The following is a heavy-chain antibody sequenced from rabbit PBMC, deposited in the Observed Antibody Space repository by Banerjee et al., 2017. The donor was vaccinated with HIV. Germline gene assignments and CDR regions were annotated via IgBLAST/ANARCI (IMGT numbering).Heavy chain of an antibody. V-gene: IGHV1S47*01. Sequence: EETGGGLVQPGGSLTLSCKASGSDISSYAISWVRQAPGKGLEWIGIIYASKGSTEYASWVNGRFTISSDNAQNTVDLQMNSLTAADTATYFCARSYGSYGYGGFTYANLWGPGTLVTVS. CDR2: IYASKGST. D-gene: IGHD6-1*01. CDR3: ARSYGSYGYGGFTYANL. CDR1: GSDISSYA. J-gene: IGHJ4*01.